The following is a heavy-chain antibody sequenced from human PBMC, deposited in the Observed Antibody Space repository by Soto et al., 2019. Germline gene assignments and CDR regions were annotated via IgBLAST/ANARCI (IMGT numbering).Heavy chain of an antibody. CDR2: VYYDGTT. J-gene: IGHJ4*02. CDR1: GGSISSSTFY. V-gene: IGHV4-39*01. D-gene: IGHD3-9*01. Sequence: SETLSLTCTVSGGSISSSTFYWGWIRQPPGKGLEWIGSVYYDGTTYYNPSLRSRVTISVDTSKNQFSLKMSSVTAADTAAYYCASFDWLPYWCQGPLVT. CDR3: ASFDWLPY.